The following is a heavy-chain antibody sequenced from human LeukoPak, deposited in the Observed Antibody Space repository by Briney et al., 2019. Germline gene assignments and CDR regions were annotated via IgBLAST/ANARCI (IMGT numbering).Heavy chain of an antibody. V-gene: IGHV4-59*08. Sequence: SETLSLTCTVSGGSISSYYWSWIRQPPGKGLEWIGYIYYSGSTNYNPSLKSRVTISVDTSKNQFSLKLSSVTAADTAVYYCARLYTHFDYWGQGTLVTVSS. CDR1: GGSISSYY. D-gene: IGHD2-2*02. J-gene: IGHJ4*02. CDR3: ARLYTHFDY. CDR2: IYYSGST.